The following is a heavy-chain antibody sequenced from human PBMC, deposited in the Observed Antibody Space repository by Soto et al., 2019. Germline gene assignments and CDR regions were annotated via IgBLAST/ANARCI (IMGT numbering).Heavy chain of an antibody. CDR1: GGSISSGGYS. CDR2: IYHSGST. D-gene: IGHD2-2*01. V-gene: IGHV4-30-2*01. CDR3: ARSRDGYYDY. Sequence: PSETLSLTCAVSGGSISSGGYSWSWIRQPPGKGLEWIGYIYHSGSTYYNPSLKSRVTISVDRSKNQFSLKLSSVTAADTAVYYCARSRDGYYDYWGQGTLVTVSS. J-gene: IGHJ4*02.